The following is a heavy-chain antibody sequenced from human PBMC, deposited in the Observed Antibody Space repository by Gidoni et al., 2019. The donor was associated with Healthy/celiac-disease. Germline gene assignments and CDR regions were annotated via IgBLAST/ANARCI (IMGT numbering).Heavy chain of an antibody. V-gene: IGHV1-18*01. Sequence: QVQLVQSGAEVKKPGASVKVSCKASGYTFTSYGISWVRQAPGQGLEWMGWISAYNGNTNYAQKLQGRVTMTTDTTTSTAHMEGGSLRSDETAVYYWAREKCGGGYSSGWYFDYWGQGTLVTVSS. J-gene: IGHJ4*02. D-gene: IGHD6-19*01. CDR1: GYTFTSYG. CDR2: ISAYNGNT. CDR3: AREKCGGGYSSGWYFDY.